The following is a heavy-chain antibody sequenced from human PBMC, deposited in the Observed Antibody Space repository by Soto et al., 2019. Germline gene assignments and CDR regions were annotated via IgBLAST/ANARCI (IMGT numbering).Heavy chain of an antibody. D-gene: IGHD3-3*01. Sequence: PGGSLRLSCSASGFTFSSYAMHWVCQAPGKGLEYVSAISSNGASTYYADSAMGRFTIFRVNSYNTLYLQMSSLRADDKAVYYFVKHCRPRFLEWLPPRYDGMEVWGQGPTVTSP. CDR1: GFTFSSYA. CDR3: VKHCRPRFLEWLPPRYDGMEV. CDR2: ISSNGAST. V-gene: IGHV3-64D*06. J-gene: IGHJ6*02.